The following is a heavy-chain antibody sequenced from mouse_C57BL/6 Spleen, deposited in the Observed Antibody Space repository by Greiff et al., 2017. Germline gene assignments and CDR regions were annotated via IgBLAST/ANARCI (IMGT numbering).Heavy chain of an antibody. D-gene: IGHD4-1*01. CDR1: GYTFTSYW. Sequence: QVQLQQPGAELVMPGASVKLSCKASGYTFTSYWMHWVKQRPGQGLEWIGEIDPSDSYTNYNQKFKGKSTLTVDKSSSTAYMQLSSLTSEDSAVYYCARELTGKDYAMDYWGQGTSVTVSS. V-gene: IGHV1-69*01. J-gene: IGHJ4*01. CDR2: IDPSDSYT. CDR3: ARELTGKDYAMDY.